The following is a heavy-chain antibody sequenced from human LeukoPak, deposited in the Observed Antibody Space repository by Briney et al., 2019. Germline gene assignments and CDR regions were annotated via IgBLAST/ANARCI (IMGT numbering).Heavy chain of an antibody. V-gene: IGHV3-73*01. CDR2: IRKKANSYAT. CDR3: TRYSSSDNWFDP. D-gene: IGHD6-6*01. CDR1: GFTFSGSA. Sequence: GSLRLSCAASGFTFSGSAMHWVRQASGKGLEWVGRIRKKANSYATAYTASVKGRFTISRDDSKNTAYLQMNSLKTEDTAVYYCTRYSSSDNWFDPWGQGTLVTVSS. J-gene: IGHJ5*02.